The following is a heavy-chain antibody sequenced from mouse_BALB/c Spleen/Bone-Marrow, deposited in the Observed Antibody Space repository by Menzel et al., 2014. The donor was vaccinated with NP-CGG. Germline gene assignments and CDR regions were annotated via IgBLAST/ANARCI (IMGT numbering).Heavy chain of an antibody. CDR1: GFTFTDYY. Sequence: EVQVVESGGGLVQPGGSLRLSCATSGFTFTDYYMSWVRQPPGKALEWLVFIRNKANGYTTEYSASVKGRFTISRDNSQSILYLQMNTLRAEDSATYYCARGWITTGFAYWGQGTLVTVSA. V-gene: IGHV7-3*02. D-gene: IGHD1-1*01. J-gene: IGHJ3*01. CDR2: IRNKANGYTT. CDR3: ARGWITTGFAY.